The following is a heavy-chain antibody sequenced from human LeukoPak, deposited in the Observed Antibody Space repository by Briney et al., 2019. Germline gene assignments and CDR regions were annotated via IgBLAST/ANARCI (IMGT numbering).Heavy chain of an antibody. J-gene: IGHJ4*02. CDR2: ISGSGGST. CDR3: AKSPLYYYDSSGYYYEVYYFDY. CDR1: GFTFSSYA. V-gene: IGHV3-23*01. Sequence: GGSLRLSCAASGFTFSSYAMSWVRQAPGKGLEWVSAISGSGGSTYYADSVKGRFTISRDNSKNTLYLQMNSLRAEDTAVYYCAKSPLYYYDSSGYYYEVYYFDYWGQGTLVTVSS. D-gene: IGHD3-22*01.